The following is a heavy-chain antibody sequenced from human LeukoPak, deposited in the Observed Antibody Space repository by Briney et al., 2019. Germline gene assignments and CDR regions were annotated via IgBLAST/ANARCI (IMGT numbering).Heavy chain of an antibody. CDR3: ANNPRGPRPRYCSSTSCSSDYYYYMDV. Sequence: GGSLRLSCAASGFTFTNSWMAWVRQAPGKGLEWVANIKQDGSTKHYVDSLKGRFTISRDNPKNSLYLQMNSLRADDTAVYYCANNPRGPRPRYCSSTSCSSDYYYYMDVWGKGTTVTVSS. D-gene: IGHD2-2*01. CDR1: GFTFTNSW. J-gene: IGHJ6*03. CDR2: IKQDGSTK. V-gene: IGHV3-7*01.